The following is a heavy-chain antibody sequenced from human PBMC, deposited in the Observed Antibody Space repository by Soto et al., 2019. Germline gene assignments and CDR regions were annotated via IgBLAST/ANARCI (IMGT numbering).Heavy chain of an antibody. J-gene: IGHJ4*02. Sequence: GESLKISCKGSGYSFTSYWIGWVRQMPGKGLEWMGIIYPGDSDTRYSPSFQGQVTISADKSISTAYLQWSSLKASDTAMYYCARPPHGDDFWSGYHTTRTNTEIDYWGQGTLVTVSS. V-gene: IGHV5-51*01. CDR2: IYPGDSDT. CDR1: GYSFTSYW. D-gene: IGHD3-3*01. CDR3: ARPPHGDDFWSGYHTTRTNTEIDY.